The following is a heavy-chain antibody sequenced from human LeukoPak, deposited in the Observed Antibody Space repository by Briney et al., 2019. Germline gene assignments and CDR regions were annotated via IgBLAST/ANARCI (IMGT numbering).Heavy chain of an antibody. CDR2: IYSGGST. D-gene: IGHD4/OR15-4a*01. CDR3: ARRAGAYSHPYDY. V-gene: IGHV3-53*01. Sequence: GGSLRLSCAASGFTFSSYAMSWVRQAPGKGLEWVSFIYSGGSTYYADSVKGRFTISRDNSKNTLYLQMNSLRADDTAVYYCARRAGAYSHPYDYWGQGTLVTVSS. CDR1: GFTFSSYA. J-gene: IGHJ4*02.